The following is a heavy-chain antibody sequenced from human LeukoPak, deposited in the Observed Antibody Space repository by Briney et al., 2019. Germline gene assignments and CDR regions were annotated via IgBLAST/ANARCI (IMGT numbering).Heavy chain of an antibody. D-gene: IGHD2-2*01. CDR2: IVPIFGTA. CDR3: ARGVPAGPFDY. J-gene: IGHJ4*02. Sequence: ASVKVSCKASGGTFSSYAISWVRQAPGQGLEWMGGIVPIFGTANYAQKFQGRVTITADESTSTAYMELSSLRSEDTAVYYCARGVPAGPFDYWGQGTLVTVSS. V-gene: IGHV1-69*13. CDR1: GGTFSSYA.